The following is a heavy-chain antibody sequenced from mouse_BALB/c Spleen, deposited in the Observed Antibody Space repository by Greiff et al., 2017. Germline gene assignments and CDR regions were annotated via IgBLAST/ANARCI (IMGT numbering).Heavy chain of an antibody. V-gene: IGHV6-6*02. CDR1: GFTFSNYW. J-gene: IGHJ3*01. Sequence: DVMLVESGGGLVQPGGSMKLSCVASGFTFSNYWMNWVRQSPEKGLEWVAEIRLKSNNYATHYAESVKGRFTISRDDSKSSVYLQMNNLRAEDTGIYYCTRRGSSSVAWFAYWGQGTLVTVSA. CDR2: IRLKSNNYAT. D-gene: IGHD3-1*01. CDR3: TRRGSSSVAWFAY.